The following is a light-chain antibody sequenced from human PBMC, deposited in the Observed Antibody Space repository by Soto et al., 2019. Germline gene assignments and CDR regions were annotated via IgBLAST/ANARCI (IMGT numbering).Light chain of an antibody. CDR3: QQLSHYPYT. CDR2: DSS. J-gene: IGKJ2*01. Sequence: DIQLTQSQSFLSASGEDRVTIACRASHDISSSLSLYQQEPGKPHKLLIYDSSPLKTGVPSRFTGSGSGRKFTLTISGLQFGDFATYFCQQLSHYPYTFGQGTKLEI. V-gene: IGKV1-9*01. CDR1: HDISSS.